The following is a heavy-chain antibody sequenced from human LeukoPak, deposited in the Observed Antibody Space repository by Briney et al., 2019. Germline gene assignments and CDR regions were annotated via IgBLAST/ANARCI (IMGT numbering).Heavy chain of an antibody. D-gene: IGHD2/OR15-2a*01. V-gene: IGHV5-51*01. CDR1: GYSFTTYW. CDR2: IYPGDSDT. J-gene: IGHJ3*02. Sequence: GESLKISCKGSGYSFTTYWISWVRQMPGKGLEWMGIIYPGDSDTRYSPSFQGQVTISADKSISTAYLQWSSLKASDTAMYYCARRAVLSARSMLGAFDIWGQGTMVTVSS. CDR3: ARRAVLSARSMLGAFDI.